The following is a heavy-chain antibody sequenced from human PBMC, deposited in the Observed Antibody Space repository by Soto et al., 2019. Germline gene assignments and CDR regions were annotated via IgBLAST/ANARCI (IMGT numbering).Heavy chain of an antibody. Sequence: EVQLLESGGGLVQPGGSLRLSCLASGFTFSSYPMSWVRQAPGKGLEWVSGINSSGGSTYYADSVKGRFTISRDNSKNTRYRQMSSLSAEDTAVYYCAKDRWVGAAAGLFDYWGQGTLLTVS. J-gene: IGHJ4*02. CDR3: AKDRWVGAAAGLFDY. D-gene: IGHD6-13*01. CDR1: GFTFSSYP. V-gene: IGHV3-23*01. CDR2: INSSGGST.